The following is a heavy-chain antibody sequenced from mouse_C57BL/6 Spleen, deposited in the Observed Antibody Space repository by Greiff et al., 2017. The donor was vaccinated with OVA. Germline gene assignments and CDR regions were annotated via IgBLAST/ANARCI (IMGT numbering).Heavy chain of an antibody. V-gene: IGHV1-22*01. CDR3: ARTLIYYDYDVGDYYAMDY. CDR2: INPNNGGT. D-gene: IGHD2-4*01. J-gene: IGHJ4*01. Sequence: EVQLQQSGPELVKPGASVKMSCKASGYTFTDYNMHWVKQSHGKSLEWIGYINPNNGGTSYNQKFKGKATLTVNKSSSTAYMELRSLTSEDSAVYYCARTLIYYDYDVGDYYAMDYWGQGTSLTVSS. CDR1: GYTFTDYN.